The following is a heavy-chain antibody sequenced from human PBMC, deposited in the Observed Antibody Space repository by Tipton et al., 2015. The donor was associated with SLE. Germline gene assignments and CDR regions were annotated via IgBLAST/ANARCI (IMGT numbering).Heavy chain of an antibody. J-gene: IGHJ2*01. CDR1: GGSFSGYY. V-gene: IGHV4-34*01. CDR2: INHSGST. Sequence: TLSLTCAVYGGSFSGYYWSWIRQPPGKGLEWIGEINHSGSTNYNPSLKSRVTISVDTSKNQFSLKVSSVTAADTAVYYCAREGGAARRYWYFDLWGRGTLVTVSS. D-gene: IGHD6-6*01. CDR3: AREGGAARRYWYFDL.